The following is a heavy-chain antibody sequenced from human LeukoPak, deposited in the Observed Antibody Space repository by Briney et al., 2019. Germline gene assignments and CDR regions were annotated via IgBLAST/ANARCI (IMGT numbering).Heavy chain of an antibody. Sequence: GRSLRLSCAASGFTFNTYAMHWVRQAPVKGLEWVTIISYDGSDKYYADSVKGRFTISRDNSKNTLYLQMNSLKAEDTAVYYCARVPQLGGSDYWGQGTLVTVSS. D-gene: IGHD6-6*01. CDR1: GFTFNTYA. J-gene: IGHJ4*02. CDR2: ISYDGSDK. CDR3: ARVPQLGGSDY. V-gene: IGHV3-30-3*01.